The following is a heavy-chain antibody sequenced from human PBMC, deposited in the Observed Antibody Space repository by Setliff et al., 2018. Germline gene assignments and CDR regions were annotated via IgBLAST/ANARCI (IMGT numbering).Heavy chain of an antibody. Sequence: ASVKVSCKASGYIFTSSAIHWVRQAPGQRLEWMGWISAAGGDAKYSQKSQDRVTITRDTSATTAYIGLSSLRSEDTAVYYCARARGSGARAFDIWGQGTMVTVS. CDR3: ARARGSGARAFDI. CDR1: GYIFTSSA. D-gene: IGHD1-26*01. J-gene: IGHJ3*02. CDR2: ISAAGGDA. V-gene: IGHV1-3*01.